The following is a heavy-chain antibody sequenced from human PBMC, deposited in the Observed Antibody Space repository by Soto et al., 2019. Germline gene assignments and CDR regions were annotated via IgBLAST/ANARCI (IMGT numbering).Heavy chain of an antibody. CDR2: FYSGGTT. D-gene: IGHD6-19*01. CDR1: GFTVSSNY. Sequence: GGSLRLSCAASGFTVSSNYMSWVRQAPGKGLEWVSVFYSGGTTHYADSVKGRFTISRDISKNTLYLQMNSLRAEDTAVYYCARDKAVALSASWHFDLWGRGTLVTVSS. J-gene: IGHJ2*01. CDR3: ARDKAVALSASWHFDL. V-gene: IGHV3-66*01.